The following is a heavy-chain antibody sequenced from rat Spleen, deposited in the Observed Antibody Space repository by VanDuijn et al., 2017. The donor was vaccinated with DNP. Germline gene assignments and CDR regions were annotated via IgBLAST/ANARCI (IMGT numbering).Heavy chain of an antibody. CDR2: ISYEGSTT. D-gene: IGHD4-3*01. V-gene: IGHV5-22*01. J-gene: IGHJ2*01. CDR3: ERQNGVYFDY. Sequence: VQVVETGGHLVQPGRSLKLFCAASGFTFSDYYMAWVRQAPKKGLEWVASISYEGSTTYYGDSVKGRFTISRDKAKSTLYLQMNSLRSEDTATYYCERQNGVYFDYWGQGVMVTVSS. CDR1: GFTFSDYY.